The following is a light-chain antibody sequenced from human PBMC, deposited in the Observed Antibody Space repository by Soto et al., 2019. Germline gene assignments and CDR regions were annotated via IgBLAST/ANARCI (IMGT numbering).Light chain of an antibody. Sequence: DIVMTQSPDSLAVSLGERATINSKSSQSVLYSSNNKNYLAWYQQKPGQPPKLLIYWASTRESGVPDRFSGSGSGTDFTLTISSLQAEDVAVYYGQQYYSTPLTFGGGTKVEIK. CDR2: WAS. CDR1: QSVLYSSNNKNY. V-gene: IGKV4-1*01. CDR3: QQYYSTPLT. J-gene: IGKJ4*01.